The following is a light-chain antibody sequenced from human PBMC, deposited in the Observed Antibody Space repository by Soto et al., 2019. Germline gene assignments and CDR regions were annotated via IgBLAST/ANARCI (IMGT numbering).Light chain of an antibody. Sequence: IGVAQSASTLSLSPGESATLSCRASQSVSSSYLAWYQQKAGQAPRLLIYGASRRATGIPDRFSGSGSGTDFTLTISSLEPEDFAMYYCQQSVRSPRAFGQGTKVDIK. V-gene: IGKV3-20*01. CDR3: QQSVRSPRA. CDR2: GAS. J-gene: IGKJ1*01. CDR1: QSVSSSY.